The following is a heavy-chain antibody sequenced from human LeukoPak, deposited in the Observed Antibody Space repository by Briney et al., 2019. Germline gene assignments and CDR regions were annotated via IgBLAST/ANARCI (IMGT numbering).Heavy chain of an antibody. D-gene: IGHD3-22*01. J-gene: IGHJ4*02. Sequence: GGSLRLSCAASGFTFSDYFMSWIRQAPGKGLEWVSYISSSGSTIYYADSVKGRFTISRDNAKNSLYLQMNSLRAEDTAVYYCARVTGYMIEDYFDYWGQGTLVTVSS. V-gene: IGHV3-11*01. CDR1: GFTFSDYF. CDR3: ARVTGYMIEDYFDY. CDR2: ISSSGSTI.